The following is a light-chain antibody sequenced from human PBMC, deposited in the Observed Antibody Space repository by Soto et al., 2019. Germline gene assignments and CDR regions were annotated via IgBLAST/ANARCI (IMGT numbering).Light chain of an antibody. CDR2: RDT. Sequence: SYELTQPLSVSVALGQTAKITCGGNNIGGKNVHWYQQKSGQAPVLVIYRDTNRPSGIPERFSGSKSGNTATLTISRAQAGDEAEYYCQVLDSRIVVFGGGTKVTVL. CDR1: NIGGKN. V-gene: IGLV3-9*01. J-gene: IGLJ2*01. CDR3: QVLDSRIVV.